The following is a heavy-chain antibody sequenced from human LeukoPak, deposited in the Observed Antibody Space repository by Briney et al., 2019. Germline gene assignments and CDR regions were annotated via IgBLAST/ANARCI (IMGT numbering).Heavy chain of an antibody. CDR1: GFTFSSYW. D-gene: IGHD1-14*01. V-gene: IGHV3-74*01. CDR2: INIDGSST. J-gene: IGHJ4*02. Sequence: GGSLRLSCAASGFTFSSYWMHWVRQAPGKGLVWVSRINIDGSSTRNVDSVKGRFTISRDNAKNSLYLQMNSLRAEDTAVYYCARVRAGSADYWGQGTLVTVSS. CDR3: ARVRAGSADY.